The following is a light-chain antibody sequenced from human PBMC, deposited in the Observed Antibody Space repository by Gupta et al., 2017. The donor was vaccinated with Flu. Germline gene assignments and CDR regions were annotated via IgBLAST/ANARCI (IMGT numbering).Light chain of an antibody. J-gene: IGLJ3*02. CDR3: AVWDDSLNGPV. V-gene: IGLV1-36*01. CDR2: YDE. Sequence: QSVLTQPPSVSEAPRQRVTISCSGSSSNIGSNAVNWYQHLPGKAPKLLIYYDELLPSGVSDRFSGSKSGTSASLAISGLQSEDEADYYCAVWDDSLNGPVFGGGTKLTVL. CDR1: SSNIGSNA.